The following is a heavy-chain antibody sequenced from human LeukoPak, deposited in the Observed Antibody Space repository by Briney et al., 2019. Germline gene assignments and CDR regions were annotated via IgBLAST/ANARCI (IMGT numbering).Heavy chain of an antibody. J-gene: IGHJ5*02. CDR3: ARESGDWFDP. CDR1: GFTFSSYA. CDR2: ISYDGSNK. D-gene: IGHD1-26*01. Sequence: GGSLRLSCAASGFTFSSYAMHWVRQAPGKGLEWVAVISYDGSNKKYGDSVKGRFTISRDNSKNTLDLQMNSLRAEDTAVYYCARESGDWFDPWGQGTLVTVSS. V-gene: IGHV3-30*04.